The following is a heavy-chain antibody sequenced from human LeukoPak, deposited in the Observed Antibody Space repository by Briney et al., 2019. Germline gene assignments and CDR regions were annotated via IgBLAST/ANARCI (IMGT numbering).Heavy chain of an antibody. CDR2: IYSGGST. D-gene: IGHD1-26*01. CDR1: GFTVSSNY. J-gene: IGHJ3*02. V-gene: IGHV3-66*01. Sequence: EGSLRLSCAASGFTVSSNYMSWVRQAPGKGLEWVSVIYSGGSTYYADSVKGRFTISRDNSKNTLYLQMNSLRAEDTAVYYCAREELSYAFDIWGQGTMVTVSS. CDR3: AREELSYAFDI.